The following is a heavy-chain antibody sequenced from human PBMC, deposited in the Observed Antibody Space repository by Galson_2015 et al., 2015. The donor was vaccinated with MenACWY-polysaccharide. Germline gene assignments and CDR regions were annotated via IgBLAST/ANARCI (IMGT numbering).Heavy chain of an antibody. Sequence: SLRLSCAASGFTFSSYWMSWVRQAPGKGLEWVAHIKRDESEKYYVDPVKGRFAISRDNSKNSLYLQMNSLRAEDTAVYSCARGHYGLDVWGQGTTVIVSS. CDR2: IKRDESEK. CDR3: ARGHYGLDV. J-gene: IGHJ6*02. CDR1: GFTFSSYW. V-gene: IGHV3-7*03.